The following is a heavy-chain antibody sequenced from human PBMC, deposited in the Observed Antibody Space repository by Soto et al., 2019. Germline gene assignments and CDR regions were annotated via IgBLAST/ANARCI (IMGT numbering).Heavy chain of an antibody. CDR1: GFTFSSYG. CDR2: IWYDGSNK. D-gene: IGHD5-18*01. V-gene: IGHV3-33*06. CDR3: AKGTPMVTGYYYYYMDV. J-gene: IGHJ6*03. Sequence: GGSLRLSCAASGFTFSSYGMHWVRQAPGKGLEWVAVIWYDGSNKYYADSVKGRFTISRDNSKNTLYLQMNSLRAEDTAVYYCAKGTPMVTGYYYYYMDVWGKGTTVTVSS.